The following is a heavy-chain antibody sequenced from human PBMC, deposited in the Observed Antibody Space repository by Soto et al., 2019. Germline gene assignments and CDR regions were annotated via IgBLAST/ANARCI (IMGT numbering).Heavy chain of an antibody. J-gene: IGHJ6*02. CDR2: IIPIFGTA. CDR3: ATPSGVLRYFDWLPPPGGYYYSGMDV. CDR1: GGTFSSYA. D-gene: IGHD3-9*01. V-gene: IGHV1-69*13. Sequence: SVKVSCKASGGTFSSYAISWVRQAPGQGLEWMGGIIPIFGTANYAQKFQGRVTITADESTSTAYMELSSLRSEYTAVYYCATPSGVLRYFDWLPPPGGYYYSGMDVWGQGTTVTVSS.